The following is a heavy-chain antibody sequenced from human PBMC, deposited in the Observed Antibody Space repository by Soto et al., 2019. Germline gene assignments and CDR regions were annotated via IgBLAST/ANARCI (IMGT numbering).Heavy chain of an antibody. CDR2: IYYSGST. J-gene: IGHJ4*02. CDR1: GGSISSGGYY. V-gene: IGHV4-39*01. Sequence: SETLSLTCTVSGGSISSGGYYWSWIRQHPGKGLEWIGSIYYSGSTYYNPSLKSRVTISVDTSKNQFSLKLSSVTAADTAGYYCARDYDSSGDYWGQGTLVTVSS. D-gene: IGHD3-22*01. CDR3: ARDYDSSGDY.